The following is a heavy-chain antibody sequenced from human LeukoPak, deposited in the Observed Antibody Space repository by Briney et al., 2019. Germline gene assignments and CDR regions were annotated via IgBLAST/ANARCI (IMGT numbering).Heavy chain of an antibody. CDR2: IRGDGGVT. J-gene: IGHJ4*02. CDR3: VKDGPLLSF. D-gene: IGHD2-21*01. V-gene: IGHV3-43*02. CDR1: GFTFEGYG. Sequence: GGSLRLSCAASGFTFEGYGMHWARQAPGKGLEWVSFIRGDGGVTYYGDSVKGRFTVSRDNSEVSLYLKMDRLRAEDTAFYYCVKDGPLLSFWGQGTLVTVSS.